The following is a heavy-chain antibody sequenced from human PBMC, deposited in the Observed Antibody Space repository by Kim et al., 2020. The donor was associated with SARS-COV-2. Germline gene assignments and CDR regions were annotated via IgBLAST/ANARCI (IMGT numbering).Heavy chain of an antibody. CDR2: ISSSSSSI. D-gene: IGHD3-22*01. Sequence: GGSLRLSCAASGFTFNSFSMNWVRQAPGKGLEWVSYISSSSSSIYYSDSVKGRFTISRDNAKNSLYLQMNSLRAEDTAVYYCARDRVSYYESSGYCDYWGQGTLVTVSS. CDR1: GFTFNSFS. CDR3: ARDRVSYYESSGYCDY. J-gene: IGHJ4*02. V-gene: IGHV3-48*04.